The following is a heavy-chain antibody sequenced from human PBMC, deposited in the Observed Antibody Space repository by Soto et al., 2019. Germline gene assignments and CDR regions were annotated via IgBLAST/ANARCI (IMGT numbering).Heavy chain of an antibody. CDR3: ARVIAGGRRAYYYFGMDV. CDR2: IYYSGST. D-gene: IGHD2-8*02. CDR1: GGSISSGDYY. Sequence: QVQLQESGPGLVKPSQTLSLTCTVSGGSISSGDYYCSWIRQPPGKCLEWIGYIYYSGSTYYNPSLKSRVTLSVDTSKNQFSLKLSSVTAADTAVYYCARVIAGGRRAYYYFGMDVWGQGTTVTVSS. V-gene: IGHV4-30-4*01. J-gene: IGHJ6*02.